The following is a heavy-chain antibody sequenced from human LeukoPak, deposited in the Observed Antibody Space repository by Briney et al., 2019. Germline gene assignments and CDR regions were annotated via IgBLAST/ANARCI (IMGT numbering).Heavy chain of an antibody. Sequence: PGGSLRLSCAASGFTFSTYGMHWVRQAPGKGLEWVAFVRYDGSKKYYTNSVKGRFTISRDNSKNTLYLQMNSLRAEDTAVYYCAKDTSRQTRQLWLDYWGQGTLVTVSS. CDR1: GFTFSTYG. D-gene: IGHD5-18*01. J-gene: IGHJ4*02. CDR3: AKDTSRQTRQLWLDY. CDR2: VRYDGSKK. V-gene: IGHV3-30*02.